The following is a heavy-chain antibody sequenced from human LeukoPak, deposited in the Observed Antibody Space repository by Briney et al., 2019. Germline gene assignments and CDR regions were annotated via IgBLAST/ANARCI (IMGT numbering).Heavy chain of an antibody. D-gene: IGHD6-19*01. J-gene: IGHJ4*02. CDR3: AEQVSRGLIDY. V-gene: IGHV3-30*18. Sequence: GGSLRLSCAASGFTFSSYGMHWVRQAPGKGLEWVAVISYDGSNKYYADSVKGRFTISRDNSKNTLYLQMNSLRAEDTAVYYCAEQVSRGLIDYWGQGTLVTVSS. CDR1: GFTFSSYG. CDR2: ISYDGSNK.